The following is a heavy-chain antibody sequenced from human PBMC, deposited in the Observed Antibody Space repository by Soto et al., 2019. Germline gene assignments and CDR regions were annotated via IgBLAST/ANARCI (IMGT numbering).Heavy chain of an antibody. Sequence: PGGSLRLSCSASGFTFSTSPMHWVRQAPGKGLEYVSAISPTGGTTYYADSLKGRFTTSRDNSKSTLYLHMSSLRSEDTAVYYCASSFTVPAAIGYWGQGTLVTVSS. CDR3: ASSFTVPAAIGY. J-gene: IGHJ4*02. CDR2: ISPTGGTT. V-gene: IGHV3-64D*06. CDR1: GFTFSTSP. D-gene: IGHD2-2*02.